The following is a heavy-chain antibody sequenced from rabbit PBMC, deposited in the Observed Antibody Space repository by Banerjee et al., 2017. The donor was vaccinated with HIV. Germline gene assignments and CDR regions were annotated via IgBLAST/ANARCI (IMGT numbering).Heavy chain of an antibody. CDR2: IGPVFGST. J-gene: IGHJ4*01. D-gene: IGHD4-1*01. Sequence: QEQLVESGGGLVQPEGSLTLTCKASGFDFSSYGVSWVRQAPGKGLEWIGYIGPVFGSTYYASWVNGRFTISSHNAQNTLYLQLNSLTAADTATYFCVRDPTIVVAGVVERYFNLWGQGTLVTVS. CDR3: VRDPTIVVAGVVERYFNL. CDR1: GFDFSSYG. V-gene: IGHV1S47*01.